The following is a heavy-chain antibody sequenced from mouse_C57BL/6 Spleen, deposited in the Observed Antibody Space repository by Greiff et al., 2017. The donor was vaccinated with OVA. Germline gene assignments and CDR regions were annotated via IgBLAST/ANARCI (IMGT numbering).Heavy chain of an antibody. Sequence: QVHVKQSVAELAKPGASVKLSCKASGYTFTSYWMHWVKQRPGQGLEWIGYINPSSGYTKYNQKFKDKATLTADKSSSTAYMQLSSLTYEDSAVYYCARGDYGSRYAMDYWGQGTSVTVSS. J-gene: IGHJ4*01. CDR3: ARGDYGSRYAMDY. CDR1: GYTFTSYW. V-gene: IGHV1-7*01. CDR2: INPSSGYT. D-gene: IGHD1-1*01.